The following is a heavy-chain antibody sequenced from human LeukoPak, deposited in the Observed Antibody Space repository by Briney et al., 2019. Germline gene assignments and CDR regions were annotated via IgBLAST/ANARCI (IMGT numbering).Heavy chain of an antibody. J-gene: IGHJ4*02. CDR3: ANHLACGSTSCPSFDY. CDR2: INSDGRST. CDR1: GFTFSTYW. V-gene: IGHV3-74*01. D-gene: IGHD2-2*01. Sequence: GGSLRLSCTASGFTFSTYWMHWVRQAPGKGLVWVSHINSDGRSTSYADSVKGRFTISRDNAKNTLYLEMNSLRAEDTAVYYCANHLACGSTSCPSFDYWGQGTLVTVSS.